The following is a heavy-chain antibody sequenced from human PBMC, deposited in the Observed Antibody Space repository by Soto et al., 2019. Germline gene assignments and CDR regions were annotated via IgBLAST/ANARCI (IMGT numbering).Heavy chain of an antibody. CDR2: IFHSGST. V-gene: IGHV4-4*02. CDR3: ARVFSGSYSDY. Sequence: QVQLQESGPGLVKLSGTLSLTCAVSGGSIRSNNWWSWVRQPPGKGLEWIGEIFHSGSTSYNPSHKTRVTISVDKSKNQFSLKLSSVTAADTAVYYCARVFSGSYSDYWGQGTLVTVSS. J-gene: IGHJ4*02. D-gene: IGHD1-26*01. CDR1: GGSIRSNNW.